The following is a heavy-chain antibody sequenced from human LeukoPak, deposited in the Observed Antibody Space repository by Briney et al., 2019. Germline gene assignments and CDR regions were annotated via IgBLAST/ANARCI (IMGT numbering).Heavy chain of an antibody. D-gene: IGHD1-26*01. CDR1: GASISGGTYY. Sequence: SETLSLTCSVSGASISGGTYYWGWIRQPPGKGLEWSGSIYYTGSTYDNPSLNRRVTISVDTSKNQFYLKLISMTAADTAVYYCARRGGSGRAFDYWGQGTLVTVSS. J-gene: IGHJ4*02. CDR2: IYYTGST. V-gene: IGHV4-39*01. CDR3: ARRGGSGRAFDY.